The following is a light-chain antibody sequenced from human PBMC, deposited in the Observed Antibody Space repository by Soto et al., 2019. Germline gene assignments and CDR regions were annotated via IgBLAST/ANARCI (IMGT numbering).Light chain of an antibody. J-gene: IGLJ1*01. Sequence: QSALAQPSSVSGSPGQSTTISCTGTSTDVGGYNYVSWYQHHPGKGPKLIIYEVNNRPSGVSDRFSGSKSGNKASLTISNLXAEDESDYYCGSYTSTDTPFVFGTGTKVTLL. CDR3: GSYTSTDTPFV. CDR1: STDVGGYNY. V-gene: IGLV2-14*01. CDR2: EVN.